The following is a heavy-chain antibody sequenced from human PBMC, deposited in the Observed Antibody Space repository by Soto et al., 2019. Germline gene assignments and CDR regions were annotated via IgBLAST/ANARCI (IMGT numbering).Heavy chain of an antibody. J-gene: IGHJ6*02. CDR3: ARGRRYSGYETTLDAVAGYYYGMDV. CDR1: GFTFSSYG. D-gene: IGHD5-12*01. V-gene: IGHV3-33*01. Sequence: QVQLVESGGGVVQPGRSLRLSCAASGFTFSSYGMHWVRQAPGKGLEWVAVIWYDGSNKYYADSVKGRFTISRDNSKNTLYLQMTSLRAEDTAVYYCARGRRYSGYETTLDAVAGYYYGMDVWGQGTTVTVSS. CDR2: IWYDGSNK.